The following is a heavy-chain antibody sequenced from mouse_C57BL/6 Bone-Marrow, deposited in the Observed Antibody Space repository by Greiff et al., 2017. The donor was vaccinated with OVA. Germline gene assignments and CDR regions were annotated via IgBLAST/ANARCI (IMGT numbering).Heavy chain of an antibody. D-gene: IGHD1-1*01. CDR2: IYPGSGST. V-gene: IGHV1-55*01. Sequence: QVQLQQPGAELVKPGASVKMSCKASGYTFTSYRITWVKQRPGQGLEWIGDIYPGSGSTNYNAKFKSKATLTVATSSTTAYMQLSSLTSEDAAVYYCARKLYGSSPFAYWGQGTLVTVSA. CDR1: GYTFTSYR. CDR3: ARKLYGSSPFAY. J-gene: IGHJ3*01.